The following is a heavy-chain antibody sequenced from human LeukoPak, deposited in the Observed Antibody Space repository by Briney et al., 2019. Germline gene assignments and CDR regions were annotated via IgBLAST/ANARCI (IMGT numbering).Heavy chain of an antibody. CDR2: IYYSGST. CDR1: GGSISSSSYY. Sequence: SETLSLTCTVSGGSISSSSYYWGWIRQPPGKGLEWIGSIYYSGSTYYNPSLKSRVTISVDTSKNQFSLKLSSVTAADTAVYYCAREWLDDSGVYLSYYFDYWGQGTLVTVSS. CDR3: AREWLDDSGVYLSYYFDY. J-gene: IGHJ4*02. V-gene: IGHV4-39*07. D-gene: IGHD3-22*01.